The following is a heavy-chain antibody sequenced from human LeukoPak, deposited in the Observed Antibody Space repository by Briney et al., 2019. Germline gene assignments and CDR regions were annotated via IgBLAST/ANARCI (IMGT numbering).Heavy chain of an antibody. J-gene: IGHJ4*02. CDR1: GFTVSRYY. V-gene: IGHV3-66*01. D-gene: IGHD5-24*01. CDR2: FYIDGNT. Sequence: GGSLRLSCAASGFTVSRYYMSWVRQAPGKGLDWVSVFYIDGNTYYADPVRGRFTISRDNSKNTVYLQMNSLRAEVTALYYYARGDGYNFFDSWGQGTLVTVAS. CDR3: ARGDGYNFFDS.